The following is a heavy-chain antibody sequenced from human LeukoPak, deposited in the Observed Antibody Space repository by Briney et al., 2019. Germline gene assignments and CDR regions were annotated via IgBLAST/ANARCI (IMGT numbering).Heavy chain of an antibody. Sequence: SETLSLTCTVSRGSISGSIRSYYWRWLRQPPGKGLDWIGYISSSGSVNDNPSLRSRVTISVDTSKNQFFLSLSSVSAADTAVYYCARIPLGYSGAYYFDYWGQGTLVTVSP. CDR1: RGSISGSIRSYY. D-gene: IGHD5-12*01. CDR2: ISSSGSV. CDR3: ARIPLGYSGAYYFDY. V-gene: IGHV4-61*05. J-gene: IGHJ4*02.